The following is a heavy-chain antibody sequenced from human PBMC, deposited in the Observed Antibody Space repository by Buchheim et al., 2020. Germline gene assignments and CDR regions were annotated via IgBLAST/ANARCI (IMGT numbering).Heavy chain of an antibody. Sequence: QVQLVESGGGVVQPGRSLRLSCAASGFTFSSYGMHWVRQAPGKGLEWVAVISYDGSNKYYADSVKGRFTISRDNSKNTLYLQMNSLRAEDTAVYYCAKNGGDSSGHYYLVPNYYYYYYGMDIWGQGTT. CDR3: AKNGGDSSGHYYLVPNYYYYYYGMDI. D-gene: IGHD3-22*01. V-gene: IGHV3-30*18. CDR2: ISYDGSNK. CDR1: GFTFSSYG. J-gene: IGHJ6*02.